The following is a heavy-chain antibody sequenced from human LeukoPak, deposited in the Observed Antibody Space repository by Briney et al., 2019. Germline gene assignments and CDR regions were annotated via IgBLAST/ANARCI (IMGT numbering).Heavy chain of an antibody. J-gene: IGHJ3*02. CDR2: INWNSGSI. CDR1: GFTFDDYA. CDR3: AKGITRGRWSSHGAFDI. Sequence: PGRSLRLSCAASGFTFDDYAMHWVRQAPGKGLEWVSGINWNSGSIGYADSVKGRFTISRDNAKNSLYLQMSSLRAEDTALYYCAKGITRGRWSSHGAFDIWGQGTMVTVSS. V-gene: IGHV3-9*01. D-gene: IGHD4-23*01.